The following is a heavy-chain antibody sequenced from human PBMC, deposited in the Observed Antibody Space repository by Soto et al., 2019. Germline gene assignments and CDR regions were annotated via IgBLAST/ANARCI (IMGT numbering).Heavy chain of an antibody. D-gene: IGHD3-9*01. V-gene: IGHV3-23*01. Sequence: GGSLRLSCAASGFTFSSYAMSWVRQAPGKGLEWVSAISGSGGSTYYADSVKGRFTISRDNSKNTLYLQMNSLRAEDTAVYYCAKGGGRYYDILTGYRNDAFDIWGQGTMVTVSS. CDR3: AKGGGRYYDILTGYRNDAFDI. CDR2: ISGSGGST. J-gene: IGHJ3*02. CDR1: GFTFSSYA.